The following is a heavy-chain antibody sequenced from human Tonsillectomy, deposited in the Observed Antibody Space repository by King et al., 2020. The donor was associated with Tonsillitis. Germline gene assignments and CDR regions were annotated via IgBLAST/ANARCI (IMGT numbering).Heavy chain of an antibody. V-gene: IGHV4-59*01. Sequence: QVQLQESGPGLVKPSETLSLTCTVSGDSISSYYWSWIRQPPGKGLEWIGNIYYSGSTNYNPSLKSRVTISVDTSKSQFSLKVRSVSAADTAAYYFARGLAAADPFDYWGQGTLVSVSS. CDR2: IYYSGST. J-gene: IGHJ4*02. CDR3: ARGLAAADPFDY. CDR1: GDSISSYY. D-gene: IGHD6-13*01.